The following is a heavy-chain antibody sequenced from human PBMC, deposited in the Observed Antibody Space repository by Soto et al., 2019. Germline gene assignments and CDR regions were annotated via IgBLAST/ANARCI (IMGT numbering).Heavy chain of an antibody. J-gene: IGHJ6*02. CDR1: GYTFTSYG. D-gene: IGHD1-26*01. CDR3: ARVGGSYYSFYYYGMDV. V-gene: IGHV1-18*04. Sequence: ASVKVSCKASGYTFTSYGISWVREAPGQGLEWMGWISAYNGNTNYAQKLQGRVTMTTDTSTSTAYMELRSLRSDDTAVYYCARVGGSYYSFYYYGMDVWGQGTTVTVYS. CDR2: ISAYNGNT.